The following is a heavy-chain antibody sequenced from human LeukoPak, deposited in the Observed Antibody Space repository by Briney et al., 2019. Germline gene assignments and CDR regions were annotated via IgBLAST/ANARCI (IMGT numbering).Heavy chain of an antibody. CDR1: GFTFSTYG. V-gene: IGHV3-30*02. Sequence: GGSLRPSCAASGFTFSTYGMHWVRQAPGKGLEWVAFIRYDGRNKYYADSVKGRFTISRDNSKNTLYLQMNSLRAEDTAVYYCAKPARTDYADYWGQGTLVTVSS. D-gene: IGHD1-14*01. J-gene: IGHJ4*02. CDR2: IRYDGRNK. CDR3: AKPARTDYADY.